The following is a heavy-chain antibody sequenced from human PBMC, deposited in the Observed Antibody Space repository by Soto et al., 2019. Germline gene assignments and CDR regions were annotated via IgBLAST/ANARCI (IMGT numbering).Heavy chain of an antibody. J-gene: IGHJ5*02. CDR3: ARAAIHGSSWYFWFDP. CDR1: GGTFSRHA. Sequence: SVKVSCKTSGGTFSRHAINWVLQSPLQWLEWMGGIIPMFGTTNYAQKFKGRVTISADESTSTAYMELSSLRSEDAAVYYCARAAIHGSSWYFWFDPWGQGTLVTVSS. D-gene: IGHD6-13*01. CDR2: IIPMFGTT. V-gene: IGHV1-69*13.